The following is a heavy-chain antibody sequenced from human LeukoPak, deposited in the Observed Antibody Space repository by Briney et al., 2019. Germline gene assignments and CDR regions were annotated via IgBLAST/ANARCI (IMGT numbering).Heavy chain of an antibody. CDR2: IIPIFGTA. J-gene: IGHJ6*03. Sequence: SVKVSCKASGGTFSSYAISWVRQAPGQGLEWMGGIIPIFGTANYAQKFQGRVTITADESTSTAYMELSSLRSEDTAVYYCARAGYCSSTNCYYYYYYMDVWGKGTTVTVSS. V-gene: IGHV1-69*13. CDR1: GGTFSSYA. CDR3: ARAGYCSSTNCYYYYYYMDV. D-gene: IGHD2-2*01.